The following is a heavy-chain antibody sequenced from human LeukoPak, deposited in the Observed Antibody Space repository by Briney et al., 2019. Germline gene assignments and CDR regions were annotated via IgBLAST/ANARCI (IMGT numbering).Heavy chain of an antibody. D-gene: IGHD5-18*01. CDR2: ISWNSGSI. CDR1: GFTFDDYA. Sequence: GGSLRLSCAASGFTFDDYAMHWVRQAPGKGLEWVSGISWNSGSIGYADSVKGRFTISRDNAKNSLYLQMNSLRAEDMASYYCAKDFLRGYSYGYFDYWGQGTLVTVSS. CDR3: AKDFLRGYSYGYFDY. V-gene: IGHV3-9*03. J-gene: IGHJ4*02.